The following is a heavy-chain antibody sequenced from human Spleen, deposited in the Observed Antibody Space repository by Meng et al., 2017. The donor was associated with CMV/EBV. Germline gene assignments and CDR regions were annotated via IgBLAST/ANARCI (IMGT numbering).Heavy chain of an antibody. Sequence: GESLKISCAASGFTFSAYGMHWVRQAPGKGLEWVSFIRYDGSNTYYADSVKGRFTVSRDDSKNTLYLQMNSLRAEDTAVYYCAGSGKGPYYYYYYGMDVWGQGTTVTVSS. J-gene: IGHJ6*02. CDR2: IRYDGSNT. CDR1: GFTFSAYG. CDR3: AGSGKGPYYYYYYGMDV. V-gene: IGHV3-30*02. D-gene: IGHD3-10*01.